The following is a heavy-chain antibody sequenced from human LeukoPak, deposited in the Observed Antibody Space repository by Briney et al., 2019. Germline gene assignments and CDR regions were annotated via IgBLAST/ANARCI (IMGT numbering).Heavy chain of an antibody. CDR1: GGTFSSYA. Sequence: SVKVSCKASGGTFSSYAISWVRQAPGQGLEWMGGIIPIFGTANYAQKFQGRVTITADESTSTAYMELSSLRSEDTAVYYCARDLIDPDYGDYVAYDYWGQGTLVTVSS. V-gene: IGHV1-69*13. D-gene: IGHD4-17*01. CDR3: ARDLIDPDYGDYVAYDY. J-gene: IGHJ4*02. CDR2: IIPIFGTA.